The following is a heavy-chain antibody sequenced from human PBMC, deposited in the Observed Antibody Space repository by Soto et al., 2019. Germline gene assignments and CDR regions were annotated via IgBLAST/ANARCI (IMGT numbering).Heavy chain of an antibody. CDR3: AREGWYDAFDI. CDR2: ISYDGSNK. CDR1: GFTFSSYA. D-gene: IGHD6-19*01. V-gene: IGHV3-30-3*01. J-gene: IGHJ3*02. Sequence: GGSLRLSCAASGFTFSSYAMHWVRQAPGKGLEWVAVISYDGSNKYYADSVKGRFTISRDNSKNTLYLQMNSLRAEDTAVYYCAREGWYDAFDIWGQGTMVTVSS.